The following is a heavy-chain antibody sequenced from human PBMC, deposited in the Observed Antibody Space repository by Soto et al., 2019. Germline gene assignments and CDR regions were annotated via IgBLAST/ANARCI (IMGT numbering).Heavy chain of an antibody. J-gene: IGHJ4*02. CDR3: AKHPPLGYCSSTSCYPGY. CDR1: GFTFSSYA. V-gene: IGHV3-23*01. CDR2: ISGSGGST. D-gene: IGHD2-2*01. Sequence: EVQLLESGGGLVQPGGSLRLSCAASGFTFSSYAMSWVRQAPGKGLEWVSAISGSGGSTYYADSVKGRFTISRDNSKNTLYLQMNSLRAEDTAVYYCAKHPPLGYCSSTSCYPGYWGQGTLVTVSS.